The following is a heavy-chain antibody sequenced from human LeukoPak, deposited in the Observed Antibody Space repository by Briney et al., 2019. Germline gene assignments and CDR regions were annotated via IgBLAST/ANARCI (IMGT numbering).Heavy chain of an antibody. CDR2: LYSDGNT. V-gene: IGHV3-53*01. J-gene: IGHJ4*02. CDR3: ARGVEPLAANTLAY. Sequence: PGGSLRPSGAAPGLTVITNAMTWVRKAPGKGLKWVSVLYSDGNTKYADSVQGRFTISRDNSKNTLYLEMNSLSPDDTAVYYCARGVEPLAANTLAYWGQGTLVTVSS. D-gene: IGHD1-14*01. CDR1: GLTVITNA.